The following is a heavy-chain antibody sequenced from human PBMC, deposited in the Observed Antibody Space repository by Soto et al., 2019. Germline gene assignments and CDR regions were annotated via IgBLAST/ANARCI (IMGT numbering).Heavy chain of an antibody. Sequence: QVQLQESGPGLVKPSETLSLTCTVSGGSISSYYWSCIRQPPGKGLEWIGYIYYSGSTNYNPSLKRRVTISVDTSKNQFSLKLSSVTAADTAVYYCARETYYYGSGYSNWFDPWGQGTLVTVSS. CDR3: ARETYYYGSGYSNWFDP. CDR1: GGSISSYY. CDR2: IYYSGST. D-gene: IGHD3-10*01. J-gene: IGHJ5*02. V-gene: IGHV4-59*01.